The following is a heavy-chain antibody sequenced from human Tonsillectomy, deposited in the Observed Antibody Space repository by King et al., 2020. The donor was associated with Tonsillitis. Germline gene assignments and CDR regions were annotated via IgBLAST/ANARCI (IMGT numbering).Heavy chain of an antibody. V-gene: IGHV3-53*01. J-gene: IGHJ4*02. CDR1: GFTVSTNY. Sequence: VQLVESGGGLIQPGGSLRLSCAASGFTVSTNYMSWVRQAPGKGLEWVSVIFSGGTTYYADSVKGRFTISRDNSRNTLVLQMNSLRAEDTAVYYCARDALYYWGQGTLVTVSS. CDR3: ARDALYY. CDR2: IFSGGTT.